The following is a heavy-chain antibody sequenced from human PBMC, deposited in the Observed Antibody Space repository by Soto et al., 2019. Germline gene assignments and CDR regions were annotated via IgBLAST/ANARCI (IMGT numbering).Heavy chain of an antibody. CDR3: ARDRRPSIYSGLAV. CDR2: IDGSSATT. V-gene: IGHV3-23*01. J-gene: IGHJ6*02. Sequence: GGSLRLSCAASGFTFSDYAMSWVRQAPGKGLEWVSAIDGSSATTNYADSVKGRFTISRDNSKNTLFLHMSGLRAEDTAVYYGARDRRPSIYSGLAVWGQGTTVTVSS. D-gene: IGHD2-2*01. CDR1: GFTFSDYA.